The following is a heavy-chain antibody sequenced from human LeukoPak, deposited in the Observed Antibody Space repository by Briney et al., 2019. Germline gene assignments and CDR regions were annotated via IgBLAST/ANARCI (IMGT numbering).Heavy chain of an antibody. CDR2: IYYSGST. CDR3: ARVQTPSGSGSYSFDY. V-gene: IGHV4-59*01. CDR1: GGSIRSYF. Sequence: SSETLSLTCAVSGGSIRSYFWSWIRQPPGKGLEWIGYIYYSGSTNYNPSLKSQVTISVDTSKNQFSLKLSSVTAADTAVYYCARVQTPSGSGSYSFDYWGQGTLVTVSS. J-gene: IGHJ4*02. D-gene: IGHD3-10*01.